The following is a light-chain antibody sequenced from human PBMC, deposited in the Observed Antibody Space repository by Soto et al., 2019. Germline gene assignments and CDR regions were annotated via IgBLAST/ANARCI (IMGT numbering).Light chain of an antibody. CDR1: ESVMNNY. J-gene: IGKJ1*01. V-gene: IGKV3-20*01. Sequence: EIVLTQSPGTLSLSPGERATLSCRASESVMNNYLAWYQHKAGQAPRLLIYGASSRATGIPDKFSGSASGTDFTLTISRLEHEDFAVCYCQQYGISPWTIGQGTKVEIK. CDR3: QQYGISPWT. CDR2: GAS.